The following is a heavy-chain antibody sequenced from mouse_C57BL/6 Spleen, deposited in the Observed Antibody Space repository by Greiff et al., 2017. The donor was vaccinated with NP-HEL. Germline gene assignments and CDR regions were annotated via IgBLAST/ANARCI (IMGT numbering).Heavy chain of an antibody. CDR2: IYPGDGDT. Sequence: LVKPGASVKISCKASGYAFSSSWMNWVKQRPGKGLEWIGRIYPGDGDTNYNGKFKGKATLTADKSSSTAYMQLSSLTSEDSAVYFCARSGYYDSWFAYWGQGTLVTVSA. CDR3: ARSGYYDSWFAY. D-gene: IGHD2-4*01. J-gene: IGHJ3*01. CDR1: GYAFSSSW. V-gene: IGHV1-82*01.